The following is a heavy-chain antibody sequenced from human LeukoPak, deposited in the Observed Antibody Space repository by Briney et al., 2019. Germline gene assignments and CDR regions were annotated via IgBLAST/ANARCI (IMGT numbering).Heavy chain of an antibody. J-gene: IGHJ6*02. D-gene: IGHD3-10*01. V-gene: IGHV3-30*18. CDR2: ISYDGSNK. Sequence: QPGRSLRLSCEASGFTFSSYGMHWVRQAPSKGLEWVAGISYDGSNKYYADSVKGRFTISRDNSKNTLYLQMNSLRAEDTAVYYCAKDLRISLGTYGSHYYYGMDVWGQGTTVIVSS. CDR1: GFTFSSYG. CDR3: AKDLRISLGTYGSHYYYGMDV.